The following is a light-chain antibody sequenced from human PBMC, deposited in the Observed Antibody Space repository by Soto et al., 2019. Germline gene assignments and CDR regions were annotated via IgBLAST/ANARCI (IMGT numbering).Light chain of an antibody. CDR3: HQRQSWPRT. CDR1: QSVDSF. V-gene: IGKV3D-20*02. Sequence: EIVLTQSPGTLSLSPGERATLSCRASQSVDSFLAWYQQKPGQAPRLLIYDASSRATGIPDRFSGSGSGTDFTLTISRLEPEDFAVYYCHQRQSWPRTFGQGTKVDI. J-gene: IGKJ1*01. CDR2: DAS.